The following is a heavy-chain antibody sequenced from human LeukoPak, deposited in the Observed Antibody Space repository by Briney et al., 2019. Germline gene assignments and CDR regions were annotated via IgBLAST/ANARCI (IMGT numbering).Heavy chain of an antibody. Sequence: SETLSLTCAVYGESFSVYYWSRIRQPPGKGLEWVGEINHSGSTNYNPSLKSRVTISVDTSKNQFSLKLSSVTAADTAVYYCARGVDYYDSSGYGYWGQGTLVTVSS. CDR1: GESFSVYY. D-gene: IGHD3-22*01. V-gene: IGHV4-34*01. J-gene: IGHJ4*02. CDR3: ARGVDYYDSSGYGY. CDR2: INHSGST.